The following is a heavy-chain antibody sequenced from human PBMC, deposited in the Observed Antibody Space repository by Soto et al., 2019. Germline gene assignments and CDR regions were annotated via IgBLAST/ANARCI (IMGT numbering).Heavy chain of an antibody. Sequence: GGSLRLSCAASGFTFSNAWMSWFRQAPGKGLEWVGFIRSKAYGGTTEYAASVKGRFTISRDDSKSIAYLQMNSLKTEDTAVYYCARVKVFILSSGWYGGDDICGQATMVIVSS. D-gene: IGHD6-19*01. V-gene: IGHV3-49*03. CDR2: IRSKAYGGTT. J-gene: IGHJ3*02. CDR3: ARVKVFILSSGWYGGDDI. CDR1: GFTFSNAW.